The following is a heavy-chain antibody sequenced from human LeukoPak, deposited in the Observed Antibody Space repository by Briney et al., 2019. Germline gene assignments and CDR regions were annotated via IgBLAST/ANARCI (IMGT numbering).Heavy chain of an antibody. D-gene: IGHD3-10*01. J-gene: IGHJ4*02. CDR2: ISSSSSYI. CDR1: GFTFSSYS. V-gene: IGHV3-21*01. Sequence: GGSLRLSFAASGFTFSSYSMNWVRQAPGKGLEWVSSISSSSSYIYYADSVKGRFTISRDNAKNSLYLQMNSLRAEDTAVYYCARGVRGVVAGVFDYWGQGTLVTVSS. CDR3: ARGVRGVVAGVFDY.